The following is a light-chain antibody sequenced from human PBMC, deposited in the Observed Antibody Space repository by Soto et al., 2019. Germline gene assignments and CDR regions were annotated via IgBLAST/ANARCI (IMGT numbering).Light chain of an antibody. CDR2: EVS. CDR1: QSLLHSDGRTY. J-gene: IGKJ1*01. V-gene: IGKV2D-29*01. CDR3: MQCVYLFRT. Sequence: DIVMTQTPLSLSVTPGQPAFISCKSSQSLLHSDGRTYLYWYLQKPGQPPQLLIYEVSNRFSGVPDRYSGGGSGKEFTLKISRVDDEEVGVYYCMQCVYLFRTFGQGTKVEIK.